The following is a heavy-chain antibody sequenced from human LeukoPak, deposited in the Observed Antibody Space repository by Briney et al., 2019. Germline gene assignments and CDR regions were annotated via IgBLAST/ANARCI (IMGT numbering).Heavy chain of an antibody. D-gene: IGHD3-22*01. CDR2: ISASGRTN. V-gene: IGHV3-48*03. CDR1: EFIFSDYD. J-gene: IGHJ3*02. CDR3: ARVRFMHYDSSGSNFDI. Sequence: PGGSLRLSCDASEFIFSDYDMNWVRQAPGKGLEWVAHISASGRTNYYADAVKGRFTISRDNAKNSLSLQMNSLRAEDTAVYYCARVRFMHYDSSGSNFDIWGQGTMVTVSS.